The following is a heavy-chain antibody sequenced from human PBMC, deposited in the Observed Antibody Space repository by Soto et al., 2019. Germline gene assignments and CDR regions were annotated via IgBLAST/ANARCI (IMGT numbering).Heavy chain of an antibody. CDR2: ISDSGVTS. CDR1: GFIFSNYV. Sequence: EVQLVDSGGGLVQPGGSLRLSCAASGFIFSNYVMSWVRQAPGKGLEWVSSISDSGVTSYYADSVKGRFTISRDNSKNTLYLQMNSLRAEDTAIYYCAKRPRALLTFDYCGQGTLVTVSS. J-gene: IGHJ4*02. V-gene: IGHV3-23*04. D-gene: IGHD1-26*01. CDR3: AKRPRALLTFDY.